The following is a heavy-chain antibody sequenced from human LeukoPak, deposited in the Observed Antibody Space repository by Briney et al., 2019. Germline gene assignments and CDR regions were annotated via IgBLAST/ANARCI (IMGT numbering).Heavy chain of an antibody. J-gene: IGHJ6*02. CDR3: ARFYDSSGYYDRRFYYYYGMDV. CDR2: IFGSGSS. CDR1: GGSISDYY. Sequence: SETLSLTCTVSGGSISDYYWSWIRQPPGKGLEWIGWIFGSGSSNYNPSLKRRVTISVDTSKNQFSLKLSSVTAADTAVYYCARFYDSSGYYDRRFYYYYGMDVWGQGTTVTVSS. V-gene: IGHV4-4*09. D-gene: IGHD3-22*01.